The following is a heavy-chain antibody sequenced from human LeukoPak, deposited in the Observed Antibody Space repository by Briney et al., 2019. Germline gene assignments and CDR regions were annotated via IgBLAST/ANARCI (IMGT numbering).Heavy chain of an antibody. CDR2: INHSGST. D-gene: IGHD1-1*01. V-gene: IGHV4-34*01. CDR3: ARYNWNDYWFDP. CDR1: GGSFSGYY. J-gene: IGHJ5*02. Sequence: SETLSLTCAVYGGSFSGYYWSWIRQPPGKGLEWIGEINHSGSTNYNPSLKSRVTISVDTSKNQFSLKLSSVTAADTPVYYCARYNWNDYWFDPWGQGTLVTVSS.